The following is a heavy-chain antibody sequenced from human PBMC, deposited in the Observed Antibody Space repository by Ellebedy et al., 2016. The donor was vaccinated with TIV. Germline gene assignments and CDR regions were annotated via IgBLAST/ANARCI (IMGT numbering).Heavy chain of an antibody. J-gene: IGHJ4*02. CDR3: TKAFLIVSNFEH. CDR1: GFSLSSYA. Sequence: GESLKIPCVVSGFSLSSYAMNWVRQAPGKGLEWVSVITGRGDAALYADSVRGRFTIYKDDSKNTLYLQMSSLTVEDTAVYYCTKAFLIVSNFEHWGRGVQVTVSS. CDR2: ITGRGDAA. D-gene: IGHD1-26*01. V-gene: IGHV3-23*01.